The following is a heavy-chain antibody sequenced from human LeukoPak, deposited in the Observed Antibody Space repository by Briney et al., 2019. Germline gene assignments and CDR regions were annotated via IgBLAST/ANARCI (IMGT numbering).Heavy chain of an antibody. V-gene: IGHV3-66*01. CDR1: GFTFSTYS. D-gene: IGHD3-16*02. CDR3: AREGRITFGGVIVPIFDY. CDR2: IYSGGST. J-gene: IGHJ4*02. Sequence: PGGSLRLSCAASGFTFSTYSMNWVRQAPGKGLEWVSVIYSGGSTYYADSVKGRLTISRDNSKNTLYLQMNSLRAEDTAVYYCAREGRITFGGVIVPIFDYWGQGTLVTVSS.